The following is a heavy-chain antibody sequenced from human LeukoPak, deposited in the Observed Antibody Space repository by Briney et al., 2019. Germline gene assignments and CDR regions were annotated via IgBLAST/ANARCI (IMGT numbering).Heavy chain of an antibody. D-gene: IGHD3-22*01. V-gene: IGHV3-33*01. J-gene: IGHJ3*02. CDR1: GFTFSRYS. CDR2: IWYDGSNK. CDR3: ARDPPMYYYDEPGSRDAFDI. Sequence: GRSLRLSCAASGFTFSRYSMHWVRQAPGKGLEWVAVIWYDGSNKYYAESVKGRFTISRDNSKNTLHLQMNSLRAEDTAVYYCARDPPMYYYDEPGSRDAFDIWGQGTMVTVSS.